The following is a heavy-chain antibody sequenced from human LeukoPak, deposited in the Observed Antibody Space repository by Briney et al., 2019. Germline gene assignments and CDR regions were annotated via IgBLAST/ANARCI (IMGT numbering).Heavy chain of an antibody. J-gene: IGHJ3*02. D-gene: IGHD6-13*01. CDR1: GYSFTSYW. V-gene: IGHV5-51*01. CDR2: FYPGDSDT. Sequence: GESLKISCKGSGYSFTSYWIGWVRQMPGKGLEWMGIFYPGDSDTTYSPSFQGQVTISADKSISTAYLQWSSLKASDSAMYYCGRIPAAGSLKGSFDIWGQGTMVTVSS. CDR3: GRIPAAGSLKGSFDI.